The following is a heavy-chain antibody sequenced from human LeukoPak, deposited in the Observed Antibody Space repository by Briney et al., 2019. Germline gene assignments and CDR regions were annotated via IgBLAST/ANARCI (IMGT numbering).Heavy chain of an antibody. Sequence: GGTLRLSCAATGFTFSNYDITWVRQAPGKGLEWVSVISGSGVNTNYADSVKGRFTISRDNSKKTVYLQMNSLRAEDTAVYYCARGVAAAGLDYWGQGTLVTVSS. D-gene: IGHD6-13*01. CDR3: ARGVAAAGLDY. J-gene: IGHJ4*02. V-gene: IGHV3-23*01. CDR1: GFTFSNYD. CDR2: ISGSGVNT.